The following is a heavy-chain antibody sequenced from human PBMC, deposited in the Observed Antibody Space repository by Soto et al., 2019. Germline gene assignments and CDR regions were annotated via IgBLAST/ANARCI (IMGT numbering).Heavy chain of an antibody. J-gene: IGHJ5*02. V-gene: IGHV3-30-3*01. CDR1: GFTFSSYA. Sequence: QVQLVESGGGVVQPGRSLRLSCAASGFTFSSYAMHWVRQAPGKGLEWVAVISYDGSNKYYADSVKGRFTISRDNSKNTLYLQMNSLRAEDTAVYYCARDPYAATYYDFWGRFDPWGQGTLVTVSS. D-gene: IGHD3-3*01. CDR2: ISYDGSNK. CDR3: ARDPYAATYYDFWGRFDP.